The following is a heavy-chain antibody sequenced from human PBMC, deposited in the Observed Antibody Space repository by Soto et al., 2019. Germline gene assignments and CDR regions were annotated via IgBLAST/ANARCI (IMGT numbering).Heavy chain of an antibody. Sequence: QVQLQQWGAGLLKPSETLSLTCAVYGGSFSGYYWSWIRQPPGKGLEWIGEINHSGSTNYNPSLKSRVTIAVDTSKNQFSLKLSSVTAADTAVYYCARVIAYCTSTSCSAVGWFDPWGQGTLVTVSS. D-gene: IGHD2-2*01. V-gene: IGHV4-34*01. CDR2: INHSGST. J-gene: IGHJ5*02. CDR3: ARVIAYCTSTSCSAVGWFDP. CDR1: GGSFSGYY.